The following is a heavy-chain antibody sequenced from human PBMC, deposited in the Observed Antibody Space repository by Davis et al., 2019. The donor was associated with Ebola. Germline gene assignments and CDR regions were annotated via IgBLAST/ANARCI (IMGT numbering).Heavy chain of an antibody. J-gene: IGHJ4*02. V-gene: IGHV3-33*01. Sequence: SLKISCAISGLSLAPYGMHWVRQAPGKGLERVSISLNDETTQYYGESVRGRFTISRDNSNNMIYLQMNSLRAEDTAVYYCARDHLEGSLDYWGQGTLVTVSS. CDR2: SLNDETTQ. CDR1: GLSLAPYG. CDR3: ARDHLEGSLDY. D-gene: IGHD1-26*01.